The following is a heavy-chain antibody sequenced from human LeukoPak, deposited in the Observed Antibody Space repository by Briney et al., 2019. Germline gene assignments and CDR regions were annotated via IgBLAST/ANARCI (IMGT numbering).Heavy chain of an antibody. CDR2: ISAYNSNT. D-gene: IGHD1-26*01. J-gene: IGHJ4*02. V-gene: IGHV1-18*01. Sequence: ASVKVSCKSSGYTFTSYGISWVRQPPGQGHEWMGWISAYNSNTNYAQKLQGRVTMTTDTSTSTAYMELRSLRSDDTAVYYCARESELSYSGFDYWGQGTLVIVSS. CDR3: ARESELSYSGFDY. CDR1: GYTFTSYG.